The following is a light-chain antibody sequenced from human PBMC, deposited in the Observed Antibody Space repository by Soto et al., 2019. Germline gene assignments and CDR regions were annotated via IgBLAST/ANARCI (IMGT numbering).Light chain of an antibody. CDR3: CSYAGSYTFI. V-gene: IGLV2-11*01. Sequence: QSALTQPRSVSGSPGQSVTISCTGTSSDVGGYNYVSWYQQHPGKAPKLMIYGVTERPSGVPDRFSGSKSGNTASLTISGLQAEDEADYYCCSYAGSYTFIFGRGTKLTVL. CDR2: GVT. CDR1: SSDVGGYNY. J-gene: IGLJ2*01.